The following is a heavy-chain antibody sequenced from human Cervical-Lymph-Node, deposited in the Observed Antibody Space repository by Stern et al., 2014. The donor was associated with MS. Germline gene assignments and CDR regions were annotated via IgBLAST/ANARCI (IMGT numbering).Heavy chain of an antibody. CDR1: GYTFTNNW. D-gene: IGHD1-1*01. CDR3: ASPPPRRKWDDPNYGMDV. CDR2: IYPDDSDI. Sequence: EVQLVQSGAEVKKPGESLKISCKGSGYTFTNNWIAWVRQIPGKGLEWMGIIYPDDSDIRYSPSLQGQATISADKSISTASLQGSSLKAADSAVYYCASPPPRRKWDDPNYGMDVWGQGTTVTVSS. V-gene: IGHV5-51*03. J-gene: IGHJ6*02.